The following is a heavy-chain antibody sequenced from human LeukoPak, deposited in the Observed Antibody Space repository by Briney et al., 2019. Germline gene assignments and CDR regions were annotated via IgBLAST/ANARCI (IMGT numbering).Heavy chain of an antibody. V-gene: IGHV1-18*01. J-gene: IGHJ4*02. CDR1: GYIFTSYG. CDR3: ARVVPAAILVDY. CDR2: ISPHKGDT. Sequence: ASVKVSCKASGYIFTSYGVSWVRQAPGQGLEWLGWISPHKGDTNYGQKVQGRVTMTTDTSTSTAYMELRSLRSDDTAVYYCARVVPAAILVDYWGQGTLVTVSS. D-gene: IGHD2-2*01.